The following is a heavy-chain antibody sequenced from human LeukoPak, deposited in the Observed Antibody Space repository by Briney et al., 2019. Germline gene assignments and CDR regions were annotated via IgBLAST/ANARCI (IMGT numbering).Heavy chain of an antibody. Sequence: SETLSLTCTVSGGSISSYYWSWIRQPPGKGLEWIGYIYYSGSTNYNPSLKSRVTISVDTSKNQFSLKLNSVTAADGALYYCARALDSSGYYYAYWGQGTLATVSS. CDR2: IYYSGST. J-gene: IGHJ4*02. V-gene: IGHV4-59*12. CDR3: ARALDSSGYYYAY. CDR1: GGSISSYY. D-gene: IGHD3-22*01.